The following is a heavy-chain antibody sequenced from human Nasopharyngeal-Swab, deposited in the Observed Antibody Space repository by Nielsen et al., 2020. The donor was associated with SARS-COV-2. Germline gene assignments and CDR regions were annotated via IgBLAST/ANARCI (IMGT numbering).Heavy chain of an antibody. D-gene: IGHD1-1*01. Sequence: GGLLRLSCAASGFTFSSYEMNWVRQAPGKGLEWVSYISSSGSTIYYADSVKGRFTISRDNAKNSLYLQMNSLRAEDTAVYYCARVTTAAGYYYYYMDVWGKGTTVTVSS. CDR2: ISSSGSTI. CDR3: ARVTTAAGYYYYYMDV. CDR1: GFTFSSYE. J-gene: IGHJ6*03. V-gene: IGHV3-48*03.